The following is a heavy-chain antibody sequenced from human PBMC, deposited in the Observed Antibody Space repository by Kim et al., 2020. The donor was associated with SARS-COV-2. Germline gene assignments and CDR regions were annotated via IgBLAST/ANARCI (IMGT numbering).Heavy chain of an antibody. D-gene: IGHD3-10*01. J-gene: IGHJ4*02. Sequence: DSVRGRFTTSRDNSKNTLYLQINSLRTEDTAVYYCARDYGEGCGTYCPDYWGQGTLVTVSS. V-gene: IGHV3-30*07. CDR3: ARDYGEGCGTYCPDY.